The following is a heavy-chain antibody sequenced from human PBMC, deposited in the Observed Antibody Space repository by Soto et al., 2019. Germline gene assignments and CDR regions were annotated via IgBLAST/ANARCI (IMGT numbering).Heavy chain of an antibody. D-gene: IGHD2-15*01. Sequence: SETLALISTVSGGCGSNRNYYGGGMPQSPGKGLEWIWSVYYRGRSYSKSSVKSRITISVDTSKNQFSLNLDSVTASATAVYYCVSQRTPLITQAYFDYWGPGALVTVS. CDR2: VYYRGRS. V-gene: IGHV4-39*01. CDR1: GGCGSNRNYY. CDR3: VSQRTPLITQAYFDY. J-gene: IGHJ4*02.